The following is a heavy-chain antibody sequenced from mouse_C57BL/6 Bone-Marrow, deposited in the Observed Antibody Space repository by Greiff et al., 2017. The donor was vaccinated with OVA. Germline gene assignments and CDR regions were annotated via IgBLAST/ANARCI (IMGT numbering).Heavy chain of an antibody. CDR1: GFNIKDDY. D-gene: IGHD3-3*01. CDR2: IDPENGDT. Sequence: EVQVVESGAELVRPGASVKLSCTASGFNIKDDYMHWVKQRPEQGLEWIGWIDPENGDTEYASKFQGKATITADTSSNTAYLQLSSLTSEDTAVYYCTTGTGAMDYWGQGTSVTVSS. V-gene: IGHV14-4*01. CDR3: TTGTGAMDY. J-gene: IGHJ4*01.